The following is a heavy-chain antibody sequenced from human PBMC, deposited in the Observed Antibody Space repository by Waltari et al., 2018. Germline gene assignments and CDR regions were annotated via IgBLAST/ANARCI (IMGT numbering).Heavy chain of an antibody. CDR2: ISTIFGTA. J-gene: IGHJ5*02. Sequence: QVQLVQSGAEVKKPGSSVKVSCKASGGTFSSYAISCVRQAPGQGLVWMGRISTIFGTANYAQKFQGRGTITADKATSTAYMELSSLRSEDTAGYYCAGVYAGPAGGWFDPWGQGTLVTVSS. CDR1: GGTFSSYA. D-gene: IGHD2-2*01. CDR3: AGVYAGPAGGWFDP. V-gene: IGHV1-69*08.